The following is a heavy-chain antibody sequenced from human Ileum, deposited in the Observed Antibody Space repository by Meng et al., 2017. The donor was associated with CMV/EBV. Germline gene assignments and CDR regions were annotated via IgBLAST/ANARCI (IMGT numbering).Heavy chain of an antibody. V-gene: IGHV3-7*01. CDR2: IKQDGSEK. CDR1: GFTFSSYW. J-gene: IGHJ4*02. D-gene: IGHD3-22*01. CDR3: ARVKHYSDSSGYYSYFDY. Sequence: GGSLRLSCAASGFTFSSYWMSWVRQAPGKGLEWVANIKQDGSEKYYVDSVKGRFTISRDNAKNSLYLQMNNLRAEDTAVYYCARVKHYSDSSGYYSYFDYWGQGTLVTVSS.